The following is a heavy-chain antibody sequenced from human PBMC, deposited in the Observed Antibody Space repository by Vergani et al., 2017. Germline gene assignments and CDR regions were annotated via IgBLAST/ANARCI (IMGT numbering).Heavy chain of an antibody. D-gene: IGHD3-16*02. Sequence: EVQLLESGGGLVQPGGSLRLSCAASGFTFSSYAMSWVRQAPGKGLEWVSAISGSGGSTYYADSVKGRFTISRDNSKNSLYLQMNSLRAEDTAVYYCARGTDGPLDWFDPWGQGTLVTVSS. CDR2: ISGSGGST. CDR3: ARGTDGPLDWFDP. J-gene: IGHJ5*02. CDR1: GFTFSSYA. V-gene: IGHV3-23*01.